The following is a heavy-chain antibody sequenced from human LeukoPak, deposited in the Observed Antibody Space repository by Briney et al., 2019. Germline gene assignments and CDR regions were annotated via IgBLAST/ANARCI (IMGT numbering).Heavy chain of an antibody. D-gene: IGHD1-1*01. CDR1: GFIFDDYV. CDR3: AKDRQPDKNWYFDF. CDR2: LSWNSDNI. V-gene: IGHV3-9*01. J-gene: IGHJ2*01. Sequence: GGSLRLSCAASGFIFDDYVIHWVRQAPGKGLEWVAGLSWNSDNIVYADSVKGRFTISRDNAKKSLYLQMNSLKAEDTALYYCAKDRQPDKNWYFDFWGRGTLVTVSS.